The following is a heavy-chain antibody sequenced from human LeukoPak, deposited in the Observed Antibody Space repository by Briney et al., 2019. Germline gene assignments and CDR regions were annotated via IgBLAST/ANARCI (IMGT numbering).Heavy chain of an antibody. CDR2: MNPNSGNT. J-gene: IGHJ6*03. V-gene: IGHV1-8*01. D-gene: IGHD6-13*01. Sequence: GASVKVSCKASGYTFTSYDINWVRQATGQGLEWMGWMNPNSGNTGYAQKFQGRVTMTRNTSISTAYMELSSLRSEDTAVYYCARVQQQLVGAYYYYYMDVWGKGTTVTVSS. CDR3: ARVQQQLVGAYYYYYMDV. CDR1: GYTFTSYD.